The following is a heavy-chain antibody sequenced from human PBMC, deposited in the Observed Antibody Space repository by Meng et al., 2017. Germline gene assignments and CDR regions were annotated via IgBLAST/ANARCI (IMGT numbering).Heavy chain of an antibody. D-gene: IGHD1-26*01. CDR2: ISWDGGST. V-gene: IGHV3-43D*03. CDR3: ARGGSYFYWYFDL. CDR1: GFTFDDYA. Sequence: GGSLRLSCAASGFTFDDYAMHWVRQAPGKGLEWVSLISWDGGSTYYADSVKGRFTISRDNSKNTLYLQMNSLRAEDTAVYYCARGGSYFYWYFDLWGRGTLVTVSS. J-gene: IGHJ2*01.